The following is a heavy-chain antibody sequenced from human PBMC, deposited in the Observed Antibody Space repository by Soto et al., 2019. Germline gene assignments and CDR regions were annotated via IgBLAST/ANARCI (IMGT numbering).Heavy chain of an antibody. V-gene: IGHV1-3*01. CDR2: INAGNGNT. J-gene: IGHJ6*02. Sequence: QVQLVQSGAEVKKPGASVKVSCKASGYTFTSYAMHWVRQAPGQRLEWMGWINAGNGNTKYSQMFQGRVTITRDTPASTAYMELSSLRSEDTAVYYCASSYYYDSSGYSSVYYYYGMDVWGQGTTVTVSS. D-gene: IGHD3-22*01. CDR3: ASSYYYDSSGYSSVYYYYGMDV. CDR1: GYTFTSYA.